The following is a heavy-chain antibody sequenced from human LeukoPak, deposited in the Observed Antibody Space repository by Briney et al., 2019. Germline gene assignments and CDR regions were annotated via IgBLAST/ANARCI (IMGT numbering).Heavy chain of an antibody. CDR3: ARDTVYCSSTNCFFDN. Sequence: GGSLRLSCAASGFNFDDYPMHWVRQAPGKGLEWVSLISWDGGSTYYEDSVKGRFTISRDNSKNSLYLQMNSLTTEDTALYCCARDTVYCSSTNCFFDNWGQGTLVTVSS. J-gene: IGHJ4*02. V-gene: IGHV3-43*01. CDR1: GFNFDDYP. CDR2: ISWDGGST. D-gene: IGHD2-2*01.